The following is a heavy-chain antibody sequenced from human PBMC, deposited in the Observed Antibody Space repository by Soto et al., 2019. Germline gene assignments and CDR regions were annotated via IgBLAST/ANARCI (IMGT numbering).Heavy chain of an antibody. CDR3: AKDQASFFDY. CDR1: GFTFSSYG. J-gene: IGHJ4*02. CDR2: ISYDGSNK. V-gene: IGHV3-30*18. Sequence: ESGGGVVQPGRSLRLSCAASGFTFSSYGMHWVRQAPGKGLEWVAVISYDGSNKYYADSVKGRFTISRDNSKNTLYLQMNSLRAEDTAVYYCAKDQASFFDYWGQGTLVTVSS.